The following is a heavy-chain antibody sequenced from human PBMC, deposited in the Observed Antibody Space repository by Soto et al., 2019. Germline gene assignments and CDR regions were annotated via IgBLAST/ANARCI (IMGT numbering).Heavy chain of an antibody. CDR2: IFYSGTT. V-gene: IGHV4-61*01. CDR3: ARFSPATYYDFWSGYYRYNWFDP. J-gene: IGHJ5*02. Sequence: SETLSLTCTVSGGSVNSGSYYWSWIRQPPGMGLEWIGYIFYSGTTNYNPSLKSRVTMSLHTSKNQFSLKLTSVTAADTAVYYCARFSPATYYDFWSGYYRYNWFDPWGQGTLVTVSS. D-gene: IGHD3-3*01. CDR1: GGSVNSGSYY.